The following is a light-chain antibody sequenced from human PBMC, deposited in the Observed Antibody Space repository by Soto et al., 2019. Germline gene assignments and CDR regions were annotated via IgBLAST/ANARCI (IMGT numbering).Light chain of an antibody. CDR2: SNN. CDR1: SSNIGSNT. Sequence: QSALTQPPSASGTPGQRVPISCSGSSSNIGSNTVNWYQQLPGTAPKLLIYSNNQRPSGVPDRFSGSKSGTSASLAISGLQSEDEADYYCAAWDDSLNGVVFGGGTKLTVL. V-gene: IGLV1-44*01. CDR3: AAWDDSLNGVV. J-gene: IGLJ2*01.